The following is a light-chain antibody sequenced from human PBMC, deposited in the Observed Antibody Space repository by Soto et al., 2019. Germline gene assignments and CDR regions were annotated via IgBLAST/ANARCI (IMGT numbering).Light chain of an antibody. CDR3: QTFDKYMSAVV. V-gene: IGLV1-47*01. CDR1: RSNIGSNY. Sequence: QSVLTQPPSASGTPGQRFTISCSGSRSNIGSNYVYWYQQLPGTAPKLLISTNKQRPSGVPDRFSGSKSGYSASLAISGLQAGDEAGYKCQTFDKYMSAVVLGGGT. J-gene: IGLJ2*01. CDR2: TNK.